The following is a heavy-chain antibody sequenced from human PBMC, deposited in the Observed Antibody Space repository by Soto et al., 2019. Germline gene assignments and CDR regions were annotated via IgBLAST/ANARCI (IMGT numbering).Heavy chain of an antibody. V-gene: IGHV3-33*01. CDR3: LSGNSPSST. CDR1: GFTFSSYG. D-gene: IGHD5-12*01. CDR2: IWHDGSNK. J-gene: IGHJ5*02. Sequence: GGSLRLSCAASGFTFSSYGMHWVRQAPGKGLEWVAVIWHDGSNKYYADSVKGRFTISRDNSKNTLSLQMNSLSAEDTAVYYCLSGNSPSSTWGQGTLVTVSS.